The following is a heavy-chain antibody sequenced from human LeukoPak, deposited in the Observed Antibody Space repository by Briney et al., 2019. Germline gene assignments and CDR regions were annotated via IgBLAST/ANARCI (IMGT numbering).Heavy chain of an antibody. CDR2: INHSGST. CDR1: GGSFSGYY. Sequence: SETLSLTCAVYGGSFSGYYWSWIRQPPGKGLEWIGEINHSGSTNYNPSLKGRVTISVDTSKNQFSLKLSSVTAADTAVYYCARLDYYDSSGHDYWGQGTLVTVSS. V-gene: IGHV4-34*01. CDR3: ARLDYYDSSGHDY. D-gene: IGHD3-22*01. J-gene: IGHJ4*02.